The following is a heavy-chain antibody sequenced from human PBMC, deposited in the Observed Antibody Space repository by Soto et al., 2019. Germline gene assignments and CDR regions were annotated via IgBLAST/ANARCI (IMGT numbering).Heavy chain of an antibody. Sequence: SETLSLTCTVSGGSISSRSYYWGWIRQPPGKGLEWIGSIYYSGSTYYNPSLKSRVTISVDTSKNQFSLKLSSVTAADTAVYYCARQVGTFDYWGQGALVTVPQ. CDR3: ARQVGTFDY. J-gene: IGHJ4*02. CDR1: GGSISSRSYY. V-gene: IGHV4-39*01. D-gene: IGHD1-26*01. CDR2: IYYSGST.